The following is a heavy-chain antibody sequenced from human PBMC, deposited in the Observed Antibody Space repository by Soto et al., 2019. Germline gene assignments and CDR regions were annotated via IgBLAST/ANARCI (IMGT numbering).Heavy chain of an antibody. CDR3: ARDRGTVTNDVGQDYGMDV. CDR1: GFIFSAYN. J-gene: IGHJ6*02. CDR2: INSGGTTI. Sequence: EVQLVQSGGALVQPGGSLRLSCAASGFIFSAYNMNWVRQAPGKGLEWVAYINSGGTTIYYADSMKGRLTVSRDNAKNSLFLQMNSLRDEDTAVYYCARDRGTVTNDVGQDYGMDVWGQGTTVIVSS. D-gene: IGHD4-17*01. V-gene: IGHV3-48*02.